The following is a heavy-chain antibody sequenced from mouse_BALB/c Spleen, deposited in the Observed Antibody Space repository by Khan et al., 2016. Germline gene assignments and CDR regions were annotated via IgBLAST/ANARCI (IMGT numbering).Heavy chain of an antibody. J-gene: IGHJ2*01. CDR3: ARWGYDWICCDY. V-gene: IGHV3-2*02. CDR2: IRYSGST. D-gene: IGHD2-14*01. CDR1: GYSITSDYA. Sequence: EVQLQESGPGLVKPSQSLSLTCTVTGYSITSDYAWNWNRQFPGNKLEWMGYIRYSGSTSYNPSLKSRTSITRDTSTNQSYMQLSTLTSEDTATCNCARWGYDWICCDYWGQGTTLTVSS.